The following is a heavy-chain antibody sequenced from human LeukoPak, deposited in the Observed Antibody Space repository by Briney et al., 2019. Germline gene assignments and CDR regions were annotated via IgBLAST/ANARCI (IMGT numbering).Heavy chain of an antibody. V-gene: IGHV3-23*01. J-gene: IGHJ4*02. Sequence: GGSLRLSCAVSGITLSNYGMSWVRQAPGKGLEWVAGISDSGGSTNYADSVKGRFTISRDNAKNSLYLQMNSLRAEDTAVYYCARDYIYCGGDCFVDNWGQGTLVTVSS. CDR2: ISDSGGST. D-gene: IGHD2-21*02. CDR1: GITLSNYG. CDR3: ARDYIYCGGDCFVDN.